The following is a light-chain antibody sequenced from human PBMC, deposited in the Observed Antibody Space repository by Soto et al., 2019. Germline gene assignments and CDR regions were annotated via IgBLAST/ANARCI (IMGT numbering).Light chain of an antibody. CDR3: QQYYSTMYT. CDR2: WAS. V-gene: IGKV4-1*01. Sequence: DIVMTPSPDSLAVSLGERATINCKSSQSVLYSSNNKNYVAWYQQKPGQPPKLLIYWASTRESGVPDRFSGSGSGTDFTLTISSLQSEDVAVYYCQQYYSTMYTFGQGTTLEI. CDR1: QSVLYSSNNKNY. J-gene: IGKJ2*01.